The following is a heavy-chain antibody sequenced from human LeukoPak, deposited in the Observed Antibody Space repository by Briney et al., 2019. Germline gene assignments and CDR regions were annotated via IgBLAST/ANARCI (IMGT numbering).Heavy chain of an antibody. CDR2: MYKSGST. CDR1: GGSISTDY. J-gene: IGHJ4*02. CDR3: ARGQNYDFWSGYSIDY. Sequence: SETLSLTCTVSGGSISTDYWTWIRQPPGKGLEWIGSMYKSGSTHYNPSLKSRVTISVDTSKNQFSLKLSSVTAADTAVYYCARGQNYDFWSGYSIDYWGQGTLVTVSS. D-gene: IGHD3-3*01. V-gene: IGHV4-59*12.